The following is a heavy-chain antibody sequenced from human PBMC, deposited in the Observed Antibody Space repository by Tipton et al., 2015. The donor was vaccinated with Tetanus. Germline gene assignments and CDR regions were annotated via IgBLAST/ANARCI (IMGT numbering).Heavy chain of an antibody. CDR3: ASHYGSGSDDAFDI. CDR2: IYYSGST. Sequence: TLSLTCTVSGGSINPYYRSWIRQPPGKGLEWIGYIYYSGSTNYNPSLKSRVTISVDTSKNQFSLKLSSVTAADTAVYYCASHYGSGSDDAFDIWGQGTMVTVSS. V-gene: IGHV4-59*12. J-gene: IGHJ3*02. CDR1: GGSINPYY. D-gene: IGHD3-10*01.